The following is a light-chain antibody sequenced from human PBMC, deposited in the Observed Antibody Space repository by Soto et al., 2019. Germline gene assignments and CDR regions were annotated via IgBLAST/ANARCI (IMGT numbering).Light chain of an antibody. CDR3: QQYNDWWT. Sequence: EIVMTQSPATLSVSPGESATLSCRASQSVSNNLTWYQQKPGQPPRLLIYGASTRATGVPGRLSGSGSGTEFTLTISSLQSEDFAVYYCQQYNDWWTFGQGTKVDIK. CDR1: QSVSNN. J-gene: IGKJ1*01. CDR2: GAS. V-gene: IGKV3-15*01.